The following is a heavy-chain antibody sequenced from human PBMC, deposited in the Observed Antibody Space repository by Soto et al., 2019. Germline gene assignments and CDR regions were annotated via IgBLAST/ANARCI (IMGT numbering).Heavy chain of an antibody. Sequence: GGSLRLSCSASGFTFSSFCMNWVRQAPGKGLEWVSYISSTSSTIYYADSVKGRFTISRDNAKNSLYLQMNSLRAEDTAVYYCARDEESYYYFDYWGQGTLVTVSS. CDR2: ISSTSSTI. J-gene: IGHJ4*02. CDR1: GFTFSSFC. CDR3: ARDEESYYYFDY. V-gene: IGHV3-48*01. D-gene: IGHD2-21*01.